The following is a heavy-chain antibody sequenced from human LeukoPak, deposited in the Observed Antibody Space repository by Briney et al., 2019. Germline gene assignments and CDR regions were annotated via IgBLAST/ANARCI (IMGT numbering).Heavy chain of an antibody. CDR3: ARGLAGTTYYYGMDV. Sequence: PSETLSLTCAVYGGSFSGCYWSWIRQPPGKGLEWIGEINHSGSTNYNPPLKSRVTISVDTSKNQFSLKLSSVTAADTAVYYCARGLAGTTYYYGMDVWGQGTTVTVSS. V-gene: IGHV4-34*01. CDR1: GGSFSGCY. D-gene: IGHD1-7*01. J-gene: IGHJ6*02. CDR2: INHSGST.